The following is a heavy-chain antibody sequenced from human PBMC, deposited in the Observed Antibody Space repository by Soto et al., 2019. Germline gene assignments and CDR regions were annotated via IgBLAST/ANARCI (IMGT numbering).Heavy chain of an antibody. D-gene: IGHD4-17*01. J-gene: IGHJ6*02. Sequence: GGSLRLSCTASGFTFGDYTMAWFRQAPGGGLEWVSFIRSKAYGGTTEYAASVKGRFTISRDDSKSIAYLQMNGLQSEDTAVYYCARDVAPYDYGDFYGMDVWGQGTTVTVSS. CDR1: GFTFGDYT. V-gene: IGHV3-49*03. CDR3: ARDVAPYDYGDFYGMDV. CDR2: IRSKAYGGTT.